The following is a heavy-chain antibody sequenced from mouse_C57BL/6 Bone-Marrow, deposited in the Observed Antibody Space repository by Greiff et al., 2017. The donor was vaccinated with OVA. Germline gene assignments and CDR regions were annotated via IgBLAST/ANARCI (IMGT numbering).Heavy chain of an antibody. D-gene: IGHD1-3*01. CDR2: IDPENGDT. CDR3: TTVYRGAMDY. CDR1: GFNIKDDY. V-gene: IGHV14-4*01. Sequence: EVQLQQSGAELVRPGASVKLSCTASGFNIKDDYMHWVKQRPEQGLEWIGWIDPENGDTEYASKFQGKATITADTSSNTAYLQLRSLTSEDTAVYYCTTVYRGAMDYWGQGTSVTVSS. J-gene: IGHJ4*01.